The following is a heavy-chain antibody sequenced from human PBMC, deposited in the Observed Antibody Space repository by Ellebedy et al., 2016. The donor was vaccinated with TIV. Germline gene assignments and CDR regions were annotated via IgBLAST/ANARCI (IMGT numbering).Heavy chain of an antibody. CDR3: ARHLRYSDWRILDL. CDR1: RVSITDPTYY. D-gene: IGHD3-9*01. CDR2: IFHSGTT. J-gene: IGHJ5*02. Sequence: MPSETLSLTCTVSRVSITDPTYYWAWLRQPPGTGLDWLGTIFHSGTTYKSPALSSRGPMSVDTSRNQFSLDLKSVTAADTAVYYCARHLRYSDWRILDLWGPGILVAVSS. V-gene: IGHV4-39*01.